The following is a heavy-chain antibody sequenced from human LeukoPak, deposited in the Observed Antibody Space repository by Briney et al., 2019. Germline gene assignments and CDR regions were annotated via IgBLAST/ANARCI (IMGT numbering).Heavy chain of an antibody. CDR1: GFTFVTFA. V-gene: IGHV3-23*01. CDR2: IRGSGGGT. J-gene: IGHJ6*03. CDR3: AKHKGAGSRYSYSMDV. D-gene: IGHD6-13*01. Sequence: PGGSLRLSCAASGFTFVTFAMGWVRQAPWQGLESVSTIRGSGGGTYYADSVKGRLTISRDNSKNTLYLQMNSLRAEDTAVYYCAKHKGAGSRYSYSMDVWGKGATVTVSS.